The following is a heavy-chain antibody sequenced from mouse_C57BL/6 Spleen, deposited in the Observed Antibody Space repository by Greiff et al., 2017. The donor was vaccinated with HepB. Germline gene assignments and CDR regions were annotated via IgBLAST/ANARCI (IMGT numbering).Heavy chain of an antibody. D-gene: IGHD2-13*01. CDR1: GYTFTSYW. CDR3: ARRDYFFDY. Sequence: QVQLKQSGAELVKPGASVKMSCKASGYTFTSYWITWVKQRPGQGLEWIGDIYPDSGSTNYNEKFKSKATLTVDTSSSTAYMQLSSLTSEDSAVYYSARRDYFFDYWGQGTTLTVSS. J-gene: IGHJ2*01. V-gene: IGHV1-55*01. CDR2: IYPDSGST.